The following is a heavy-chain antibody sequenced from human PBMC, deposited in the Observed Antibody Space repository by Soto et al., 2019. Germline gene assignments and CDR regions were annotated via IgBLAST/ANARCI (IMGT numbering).Heavy chain of an antibody. CDR1: GFTFSSYG. CDR2: ISYDGSNK. D-gene: IGHD3-3*01. J-gene: IGHJ6*02. V-gene: IGHV3-30*18. Sequence: PGGSLRLSCAASGFTFSSYGMHWVRQAPGKGLEWVAVISYDGSNKYYADSVKGRFTISRDNSKNTLYPQMNSLRAEDTAVYYCAKDLYDFWSGYYEFVYYYGMDVWGQGTTVTVSS. CDR3: AKDLYDFWSGYYEFVYYYGMDV.